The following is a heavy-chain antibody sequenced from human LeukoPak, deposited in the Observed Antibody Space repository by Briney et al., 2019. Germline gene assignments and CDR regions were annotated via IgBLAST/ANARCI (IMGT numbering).Heavy chain of an antibody. CDR3: ARDQGGSGIGPFDP. V-gene: IGHV3-30-3*01. Sequence: PGRSLRLSCAASGFSFSNYAMHWVRQAPGKGLEWVAVISYDGSNKYYADSVKGRFTISRDNSKNTLYLQMNSLRAEDTAVYYCARDQGGSGIGPFDPWGQGTLVTVSS. J-gene: IGHJ5*02. D-gene: IGHD6-25*01. CDR1: GFSFSNYA. CDR2: ISYDGSNK.